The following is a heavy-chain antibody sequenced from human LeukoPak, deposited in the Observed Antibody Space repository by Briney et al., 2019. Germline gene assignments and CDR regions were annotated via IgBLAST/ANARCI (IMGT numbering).Heavy chain of an antibody. Sequence: HPGGSLRLSCAASGFTFSSYSMNWVRQAPGKGLEWVSYISSSSSTIYYADSVKGRFTISRDNTMNSLYLQMSSLRAEDTAVYYCATDRGWRTSGYYLYYFEYWGQGTLVTYSS. V-gene: IGHV3-48*04. CDR1: GFTFSSYS. CDR3: ATDRGWRTSGYYLYYFEY. J-gene: IGHJ4*02. D-gene: IGHD3-3*01. CDR2: ISSSSSTI.